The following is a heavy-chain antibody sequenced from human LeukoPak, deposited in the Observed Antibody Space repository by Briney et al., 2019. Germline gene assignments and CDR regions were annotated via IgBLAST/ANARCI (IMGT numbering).Heavy chain of an antibody. D-gene: IGHD3-10*01. CDR2: INPSGGST. CDR3: ARDSVYGSGSYHAY. J-gene: IGHJ4*02. V-gene: IGHV1-46*01. CDR1: GYTFTSYY. Sequence: ASVKVSCKASGYTFTSYYIHWVRQAPGPGLEWMEIINPSGGSTNYAQQFQGRVTMTRDMSTSTVYMELTSLRSEDTAVYYCARDSVYGSGSYHAYWGQGTLVTVSS.